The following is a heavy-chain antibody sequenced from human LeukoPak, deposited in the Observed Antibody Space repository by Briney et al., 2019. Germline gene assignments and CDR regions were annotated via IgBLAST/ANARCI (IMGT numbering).Heavy chain of an antibody. CDR1: GYSFSSHD. D-gene: IGHD4-23*01. V-gene: IGHV1-8*01. CDR3: ATSIDYGGDDY. Sequence: ASVKVSCKASGYSFSSHDINWVRQATGQGLEWMGWMNPNSGNTGYAQKFQGRVTMTRNTSISTAYMELSSLRSEDTAVYYCATSIDYGGDDYWGQGTLVTVSS. J-gene: IGHJ4*02. CDR2: MNPNSGNT.